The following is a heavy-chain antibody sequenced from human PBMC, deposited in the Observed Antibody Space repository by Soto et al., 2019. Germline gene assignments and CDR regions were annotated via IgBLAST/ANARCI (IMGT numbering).Heavy chain of an antibody. D-gene: IGHD2-15*01. V-gene: IGHV1-69*10. Sequence: ASVKVSCKASGGTFSSYAISWVRQAPGQRLEWMGGIIPSIGKTKYSQKFQGRVTITRDKSASTAYMELSSLRSEDTAVYYCARDGYCSGGSCYSSHSYYYYMDVWGKGTTVTVSS. CDR1: GGTFSSYA. J-gene: IGHJ6*03. CDR3: ARDGYCSGGSCYSSHSYYYYMDV. CDR2: IIPSIGKT.